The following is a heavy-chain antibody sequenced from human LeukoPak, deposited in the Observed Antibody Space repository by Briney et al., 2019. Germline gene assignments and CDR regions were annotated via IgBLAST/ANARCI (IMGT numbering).Heavy chain of an antibody. Sequence: SETLSLTCAVYGGSSSGYYWSWIRQPPGKGQEWIGEINHSGSTNYNPSLKSRVTISVDTSKNQFSLKLSSVTAADTAVYYCARVYRRLRSPSQPGYNWFDPWGQGTLVTVSS. V-gene: IGHV4-34*01. J-gene: IGHJ5*02. CDR3: ARVYRRLRSPSQPGYNWFDP. D-gene: IGHD3-16*01. CDR2: INHSGST. CDR1: GGSSSGYY.